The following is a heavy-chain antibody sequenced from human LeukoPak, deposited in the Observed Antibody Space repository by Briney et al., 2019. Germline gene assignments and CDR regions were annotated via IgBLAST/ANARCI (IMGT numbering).Heavy chain of an antibody. Sequence: SETPSLTCTVSGGSVSSYYWSWIRQPPGKGLEWIGYIYNSERTNYNSSLQSRVTMSVDTSKNQLFLKLSSVTAADTAVYYCARFHSGPSGWYVLWYFDLWGRGTLVTVSS. CDR1: GGSVSSYY. CDR2: IYNSERT. D-gene: IGHD6-19*01. V-gene: IGHV4-4*09. CDR3: ARFHSGPSGWYVLWYFDL. J-gene: IGHJ2*01.